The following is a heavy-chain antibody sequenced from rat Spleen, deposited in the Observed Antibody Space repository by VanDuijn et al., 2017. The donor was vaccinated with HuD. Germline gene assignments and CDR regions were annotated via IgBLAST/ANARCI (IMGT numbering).Heavy chain of an antibody. CDR2: INSAGST. V-gene: IGHV3-3*01. Sequence: EVQLQESGPGLVKPSQSLSLTCSVTAYSITSSLRWNWIRKLPGNKLEWMGYINSAGSTIYNPPLESRIPITRDTFKNQFFLQVNSVTAEDTAPYYCARSDGTHYYLPFANWGQGTLVTVSS. CDR3: ARSDGTHYYLPFAN. CDR1: AYSITSSLR. D-gene: IGHD1-12*02. J-gene: IGHJ3*01.